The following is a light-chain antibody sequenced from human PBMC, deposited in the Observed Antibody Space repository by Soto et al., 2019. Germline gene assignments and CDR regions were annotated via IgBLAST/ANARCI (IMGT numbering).Light chain of an antibody. CDR3: GSYAGSPVFV. V-gene: IGLV2-23*02. Sequence: QSVLTQPASVSGSPGQSSTISCTGTNSDIGNYNIVSWYQQHPDKAPKLIIYEVTKRPSGVSNRFSGSKSGNTASLTISGLQAEDEGAYHCGSYAGSPVFVFGTGTKLTVL. CDR2: EVT. CDR1: NSDIGNYNI. J-gene: IGLJ1*01.